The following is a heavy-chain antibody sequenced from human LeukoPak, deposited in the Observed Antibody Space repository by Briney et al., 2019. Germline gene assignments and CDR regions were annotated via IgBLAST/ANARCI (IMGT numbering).Heavy chain of an antibody. CDR2: ISYIGST. D-gene: IGHD2-8*01. CDR3: ARDSPRAWVYYLDY. Sequence: SETLSLTCTVSGGSISSYYWSWIRQPPGKGLEWIGYISYIGSTNYNPSLKSRVTISIDTSKNEFSLKLTSVTAADTAVYYCARDSPRAWVYYLDYWGQGTLVTVSS. J-gene: IGHJ4*02. V-gene: IGHV4-59*01. CDR1: GGSISSYY.